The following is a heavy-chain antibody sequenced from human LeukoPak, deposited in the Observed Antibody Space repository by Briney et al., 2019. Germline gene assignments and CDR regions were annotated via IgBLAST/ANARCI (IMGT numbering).Heavy chain of an antibody. D-gene: IGHD2-8*01. J-gene: IGHJ6*03. CDR2: ISGSGGST. Sequence: GGTLRLSCAASGFTFSSYAMSWVRQAPGKGLEWVSAISGSGGSTYYADSVKGRFTISRENSKNTLYLQMNSLRAEDTAVYYCAKDRCSNGIGCLYYYMDVWGKGTMVTISS. CDR3: AKDRCSNGIGCLYYYMDV. CDR1: GFTFSSYA. V-gene: IGHV3-23*01.